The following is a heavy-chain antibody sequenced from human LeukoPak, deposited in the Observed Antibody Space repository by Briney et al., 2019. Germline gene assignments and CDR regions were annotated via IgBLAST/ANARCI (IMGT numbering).Heavy chain of an antibody. D-gene: IGHD4-17*01. J-gene: IGHJ4*02. V-gene: IGHV3-21*01. CDR2: ISSSSSYI. CDR3: AREMTTVTPVGY. CDR1: GFTFSSYS. Sequence: PGGSLRLSYAASGFTFSSYSMNWVRQAPGKGLEWVSSISSSSSYIYYADSVKGRFTISRDNAKNSLYLQMNSLRAEDTAVYYCAREMTTVTPVGYWGQGTLVTVSS.